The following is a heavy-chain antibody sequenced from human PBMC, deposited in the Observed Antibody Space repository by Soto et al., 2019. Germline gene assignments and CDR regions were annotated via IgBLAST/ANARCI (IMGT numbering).Heavy chain of an antibody. CDR2: IYYIGST. V-gene: IGHV4-59*01. CDR1: GGSISSYY. Sequence: ASETLSLTCTVSGGSISSYYWSWIRQPPGKGLEWIGYIYYIGSTNYNPSLKSRVTISVDTSKNQFSLKLSSVTAADTAVYYCARGLRRQLLNWFGPWGQGTLVTVSS. CDR3: ARGLRRQLLNWFGP. J-gene: IGHJ5*02. D-gene: IGHD2-2*01.